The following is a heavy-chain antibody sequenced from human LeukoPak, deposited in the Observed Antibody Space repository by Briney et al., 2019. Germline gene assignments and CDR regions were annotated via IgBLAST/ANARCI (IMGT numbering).Heavy chain of an antibody. CDR1: GGSISSGGYY. J-gene: IGHJ5*02. Sequence: SETLSLTCTVSGGSISSGGYYWSWIRQPPGKGLEWIGYIYHSGSTYYNPSLKSRVTISVDTSKNQFSLKLSSVTAADTAVYYCARTHPDSGSYPWGQGTLVTVSS. D-gene: IGHD1-26*01. CDR2: IYHSGST. CDR3: ARTHPDSGSYP. V-gene: IGHV4-30-2*02.